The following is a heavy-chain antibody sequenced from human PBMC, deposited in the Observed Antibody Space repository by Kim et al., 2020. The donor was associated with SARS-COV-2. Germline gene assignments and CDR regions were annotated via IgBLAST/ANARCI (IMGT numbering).Heavy chain of an antibody. D-gene: IGHD2-15*01. CDR1: GGSISSSSYY. Sequence: SETLSLTCTVSGGSISSSSYYWGWIRQPPGKGLEWIGSIYYSGSTYCNPSLKSRVTISVDTSKNQFSLKLSSVTAADTAVYYCASKVVVAARIDYWGQGTLVTVSS. CDR2: IYYSGST. CDR3: ASKVVVAARIDY. V-gene: IGHV4-39*01. J-gene: IGHJ4*02.